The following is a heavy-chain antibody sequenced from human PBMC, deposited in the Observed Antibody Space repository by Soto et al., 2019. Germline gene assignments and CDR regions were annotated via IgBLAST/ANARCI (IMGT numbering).Heavy chain of an antibody. J-gene: IGHJ3*01. V-gene: IGHV1-46*01. Sequence: QVQLVQSGAEVKKPGASVKVSCKASTYNFTNYYLHWVRQAPGHGLEWLGVINPTGGSTTYAQRFQGRVTMTWDTSTRTVYMELDSLTSEDTAIYYCARDHAFDVWGQGTKVTVSS. CDR1: TYNFTNYY. CDR3: ARDHAFDV. CDR2: INPTGGST.